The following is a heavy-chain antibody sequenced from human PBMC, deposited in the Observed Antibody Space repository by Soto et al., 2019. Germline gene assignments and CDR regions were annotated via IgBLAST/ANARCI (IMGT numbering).Heavy chain of an antibody. D-gene: IGHD6-13*01. J-gene: IGHJ6*02. V-gene: IGHV1-69*06. Sequence: AAVKVSCKASGGTFSSYAISWVRQAPGQGLEWMGGIIPIFGTANYAQKFQGRVTITADKSTSTAYMELSSLRSEDTAVYYCASYPGIAAAGRHYYYYYGMDVWGQGTTVTVSS. CDR1: GGTFSSYA. CDR2: IIPIFGTA. CDR3: ASYPGIAAAGRHYYYYYGMDV.